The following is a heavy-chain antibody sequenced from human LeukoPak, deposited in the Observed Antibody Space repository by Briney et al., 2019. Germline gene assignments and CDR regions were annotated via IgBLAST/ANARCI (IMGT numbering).Heavy chain of an antibody. Sequence: ASVKVSCKASGYTFTSYGISWVRQAPGQGLEWRGWISAYSGNTNYAQKLQGRVTMTTDTSTSTAYMELRSLRSDDTAVYYCARRRGYCSNGVCYTAKDAFDIWGQGTMVTVSS. V-gene: IGHV1-18*01. CDR1: GYTFTSYG. J-gene: IGHJ3*02. CDR3: ARRRGYCSNGVCYTAKDAFDI. D-gene: IGHD2-8*01. CDR2: ISAYSGNT.